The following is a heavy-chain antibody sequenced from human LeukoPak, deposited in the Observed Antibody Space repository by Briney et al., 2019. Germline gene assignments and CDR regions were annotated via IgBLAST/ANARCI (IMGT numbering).Heavy chain of an antibody. V-gene: IGHV3-7*01. CDR1: GFTFSSYW. CDR2: IKQDGSEQ. Sequence: PGGSLRLSCAASGFTFSSYWMSWVRQAPGKGLEWVANIKQDGSEQYYVDSVKGRFTISRDNAKNSLYPQMNSLRAEDTAVYYCARRFSSSWFDYWGQGTLVTVSS. D-gene: IGHD6-13*01. J-gene: IGHJ4*02. CDR3: ARRFSSSWFDY.